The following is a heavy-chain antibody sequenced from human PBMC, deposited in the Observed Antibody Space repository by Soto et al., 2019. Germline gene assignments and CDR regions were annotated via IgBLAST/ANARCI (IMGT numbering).Heavy chain of an antibody. V-gene: IGHV1-18*01. Sequence: QVQLEQSGDEVKKPGASVKVSCKASGYTFTSYGISWVRQAPGQGLEWMGWIAAYNGNTDYAQKFQGRVTMTTDTATSTAYMELRSLRSDDTAVYYCARDPNWNAPWVYAFDLWGQGTMVTVSS. CDR1: GYTFTSYG. CDR2: IAAYNGNT. CDR3: ARDPNWNAPWVYAFDL. D-gene: IGHD1-1*01. J-gene: IGHJ3*01.